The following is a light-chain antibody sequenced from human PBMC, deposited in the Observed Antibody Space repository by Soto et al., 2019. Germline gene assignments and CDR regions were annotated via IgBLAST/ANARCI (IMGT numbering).Light chain of an antibody. CDR2: DVS. Sequence: QSALTQPRSVSGSAGRSVTISCTGASSDVGGYNYVSWYQQHPGKAPKVMIYDVSERPSGVPDRFSGSKSGNTASLTISGLQAEDEADYYCCSYAGSPRYVLGTGTKVTVL. CDR1: SSDVGGYNY. J-gene: IGLJ1*01. CDR3: CSYAGSPRYV. V-gene: IGLV2-11*01.